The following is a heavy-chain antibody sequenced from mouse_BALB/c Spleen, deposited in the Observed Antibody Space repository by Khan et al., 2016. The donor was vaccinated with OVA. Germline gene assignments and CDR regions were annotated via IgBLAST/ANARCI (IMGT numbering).Heavy chain of an antibody. CDR3: ARLGDGGYFDV. J-gene: IGHJ1*01. D-gene: IGHD2-3*01. V-gene: IGHV5-17*02. CDR2: ISYGSNII. Sequence: EVELVESGGGLVQPGGSRKLSCAASGFTFSSFGMHWVRQAPEKGLEWVAFISYGSNIIYSADTVTGRFTISRDNPKHTLFLQMTSLRSEDTAMYYCARLGDGGYFDVWGAGTTVTVSS. CDR1: GFTFSSFG.